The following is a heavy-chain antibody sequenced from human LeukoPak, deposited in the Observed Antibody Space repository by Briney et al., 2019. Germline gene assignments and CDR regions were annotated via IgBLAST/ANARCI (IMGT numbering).Heavy chain of an antibody. CDR3: ARSRDCSGGSCYVDAFDI. V-gene: IGHV3-21*05. Sequence: GSLRLSCAASGFTFSSYEMNWVRQAPGKGLEWVSYISSSSSYTNYADSAKGRFTISRDNAKNSLYLQMNSLRAEDTAVYYCARSRDCSGGSCYVDAFDIWGQGTMVTVSS. CDR2: ISSSSSYT. J-gene: IGHJ3*02. D-gene: IGHD2-15*01. CDR1: GFTFSSYE.